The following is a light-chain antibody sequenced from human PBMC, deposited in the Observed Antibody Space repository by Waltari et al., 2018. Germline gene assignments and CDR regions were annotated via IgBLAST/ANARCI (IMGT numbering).Light chain of an antibody. CDR2: ASS. V-gene: IGKV3-15*01. J-gene: IGKJ1*01. CDR1: RCVSSS. Sequence: EIVMTQSPATLSVSPGERATLSCRASRCVSSSLAWFQHTPGQAPRLLIYASSTRATGIPARCSGSGSGTEFTLTISSLQSEDFAVYYCHQYNDWPKTFGQGTKVEIK. CDR3: HQYNDWPKT.